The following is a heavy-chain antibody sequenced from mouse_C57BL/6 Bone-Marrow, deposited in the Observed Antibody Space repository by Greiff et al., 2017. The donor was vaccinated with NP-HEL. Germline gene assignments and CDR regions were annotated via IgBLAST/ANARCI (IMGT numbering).Heavy chain of an antibody. CDR3: ARFGGRFDY. Sequence: QVQLQQSGPELVKPGASVKISCKASGYAFSSSWMNWVKQRPGTGLEWIGRIYPGDGDTNYNGKFKGKATLTADKSSSTAYMQLSSLTSEDSAVYFCARFGGRFDYWGQGTTLTVSS. CDR2: IYPGDGDT. V-gene: IGHV1-82*01. CDR1: GYAFSSSW. J-gene: IGHJ2*01.